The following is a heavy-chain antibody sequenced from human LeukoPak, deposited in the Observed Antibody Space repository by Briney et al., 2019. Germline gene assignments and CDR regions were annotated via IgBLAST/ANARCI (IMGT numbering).Heavy chain of an antibody. CDR3: AKRGVVIRVILVGFHKEANYFDS. V-gene: IGHV3-23*01. Sequence: GGSLRLSCAVSGITLSNYGMSWVRQAPGKGLEWVAGISDSGGSTNYADSVKGRFTISRDNLKNTLFLQMNSLRAEDTAVYFCAKRGVVIRVILVGFHKEANYFDSWGQGALVTVSS. CDR2: ISDSGGST. CDR1: GITLSNYG. D-gene: IGHD3-22*01. J-gene: IGHJ4*02.